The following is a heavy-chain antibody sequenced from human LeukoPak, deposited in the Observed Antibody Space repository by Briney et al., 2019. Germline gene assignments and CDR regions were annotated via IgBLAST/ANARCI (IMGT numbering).Heavy chain of an antibody. V-gene: IGHV3-7*01. CDR1: GFTFSSYW. Sequence: GSLRLSCAASGFTFSSYWMSWVRQAPGKGLEWVANIKQDGSEKYYVDSVKGRFTISRDNAKNSLYLQMNSLRAEDTAIYYCVRDRSNSYFDSWGQGTLVTVSS. D-gene: IGHD1-20*01. CDR2: IKQDGSEK. J-gene: IGHJ4*02. CDR3: VRDRSNSYFDS.